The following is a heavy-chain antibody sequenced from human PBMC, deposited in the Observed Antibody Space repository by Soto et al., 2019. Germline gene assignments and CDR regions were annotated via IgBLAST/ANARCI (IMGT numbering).Heavy chain of an antibody. J-gene: IGHJ4*02. V-gene: IGHV5-51*01. D-gene: IGHD6-19*01. Sequence: EVQLVQSGAEVKKPGESLKISCKGSGYIFTSYWIGWVRQMPGQGLEWMGIIHGGDSNTRYSPSFEGQVTISTDKSISTAYLQWSSLKASDTAMYYCERRGTYSSGWDYWGQGTLVTVSS. CDR2: IHGGDSNT. CDR3: ERRGTYSSGWDY. CDR1: GYIFTSYW.